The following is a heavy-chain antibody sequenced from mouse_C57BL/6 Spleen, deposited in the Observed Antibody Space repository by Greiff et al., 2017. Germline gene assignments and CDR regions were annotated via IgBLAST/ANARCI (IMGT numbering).Heavy chain of an antibody. Sequence: VKLVESGPGLVQPSQSLSITCTVSGFSLTSYGVHWVRQSPGTGLEWLGVIWSGGSTDYTAAFISRLSISKDNSKSQVFFRMNSLQADDTAIYYCAIKSGQLRLRAMDYWGQGTSVTVSS. V-gene: IGHV2-2*01. CDR3: AIKSGQLRLRAMDY. J-gene: IGHJ4*01. D-gene: IGHD3-2*02. CDR1: GFSLTSYG. CDR2: IWSGGST.